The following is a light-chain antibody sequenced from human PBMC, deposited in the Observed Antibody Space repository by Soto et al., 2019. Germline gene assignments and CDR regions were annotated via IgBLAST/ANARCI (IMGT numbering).Light chain of an antibody. Sequence: QPVLTQSPSASASLGASVKLTCTLSTGHSSYAIAWHQQLPEKGPRYLMKLNSDGSHSKGDGIPDRFSGSSSGAERYLSISSLQSEDEADYYCQTWGTGIQVVFGGGTKLTVL. V-gene: IGLV4-69*01. J-gene: IGLJ2*01. CDR1: TGHSSYA. CDR2: LNSDGSH. CDR3: QTWGTGIQVV.